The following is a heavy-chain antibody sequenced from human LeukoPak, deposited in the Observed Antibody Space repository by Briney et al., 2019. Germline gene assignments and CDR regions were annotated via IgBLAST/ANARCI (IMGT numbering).Heavy chain of an antibody. CDR1: GFTFSSYS. J-gene: IGHJ4*02. V-gene: IGHV3-21*01. D-gene: IGHD2-15*01. CDR3: ARDRPFLSGVGVYFDY. Sequence: GGSLRLSCAASGFTFSSYSMNWVRQAPGKGLEWVSSISSSSSYIYYADSVKGRFTISRDNAKNSLYLQMNSLRAEDTAVYYCARDRPFLSGVGVYFDYWGQGTLVTVSS. CDR2: ISSSSSYI.